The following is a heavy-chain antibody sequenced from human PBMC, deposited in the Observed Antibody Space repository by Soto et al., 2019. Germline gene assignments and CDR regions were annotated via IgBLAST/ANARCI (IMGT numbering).Heavy chain of an antibody. Sequence: SQTLSLTCNVSGASLSGNYWRWIRQPTGKGLEWIGRIYATGSSDYNPSLKSRITISVDMSKKKFSLTLRSVTAADTAMYYCVRDGTKKWRDWFAPWGQGILITVSS. J-gene: IGHJ5*02. CDR1: GASLSGNY. V-gene: IGHV4-4*07. CDR2: IYATGSS. D-gene: IGHD1-1*01. CDR3: VRDGTKKWRDWFAP.